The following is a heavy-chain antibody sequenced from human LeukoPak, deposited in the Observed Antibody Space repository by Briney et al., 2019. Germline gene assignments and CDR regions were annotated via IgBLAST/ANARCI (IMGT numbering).Heavy chain of an antibody. CDR1: GGSISSYY. CDR2: IYYSGST. D-gene: IGHD2-2*02. Sequence: SETLSLTCTVSGGSISSYYWSWIRQPPGKGLEWIGYIYYSGSTNYNPSLKSRVTISVDTSKNQFSLKLTSMTAADTAVYYCARCIVVGPAGILYYDMDVWGKGTTVTVPS. J-gene: IGHJ6*03. CDR3: ARCIVVGPAGILYYDMDV. V-gene: IGHV4-59*12.